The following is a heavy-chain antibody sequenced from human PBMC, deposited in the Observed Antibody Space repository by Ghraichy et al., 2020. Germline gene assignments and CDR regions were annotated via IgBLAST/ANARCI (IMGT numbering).Heavy chain of an antibody. D-gene: IGHD3-10*01. CDR3: AKRGLSSYDY. CDR1: EFTFSTSA. J-gene: IGHJ4*02. CDR2: ISDSGGST. V-gene: IGHV3-23*01. Sequence: GGSLRLSCAASEFTFSTSAMTWVRQAPGKGLEWVSTISDSGGSTYYADSVKGRFTISRDNSKNTLFLQMNSLRAEDTAVYYCAKRGLSSYDYWGQGTQVTVSS.